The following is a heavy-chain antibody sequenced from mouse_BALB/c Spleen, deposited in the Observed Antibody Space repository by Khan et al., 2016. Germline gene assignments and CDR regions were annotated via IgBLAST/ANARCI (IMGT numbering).Heavy chain of an antibody. CDR3: ARSPYDYDVEFAY. CDR1: GCKSKDTY. J-gene: IGHJ3*01. D-gene: IGHD2-4*01. V-gene: IGHV14-3*02. CDR2: IDPANGNT. Sequence: FELQQPGAELVKPGASGKVSWTESGCKSKDTYMHWVKQRPEQGLEWIGRIDPANGNTKYDPKFQGKATITADTSSNTAYLQLSSLTSEDTAVYYCARSPYDYDVEFAYWGQGTLVTVSA.